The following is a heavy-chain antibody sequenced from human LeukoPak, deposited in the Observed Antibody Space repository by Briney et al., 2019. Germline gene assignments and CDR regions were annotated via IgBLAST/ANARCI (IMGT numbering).Heavy chain of an antibody. D-gene: IGHD3-10*01. CDR1: GFTFSNCG. J-gene: IGHJ4*02. V-gene: IGHV3-30*18. CDR3: AKDQDMVRGVFDY. Sequence: PGGSLRLSCAASGFTFSNCGMHWVRQAPGKGLEWVAVISYDGSNKYYADSVKGRFTISRDNSKNTLYLQMNSLRGEDTAMYYCAKDQDMVRGVFDYWGQGTLVTVSS. CDR2: ISYDGSNK.